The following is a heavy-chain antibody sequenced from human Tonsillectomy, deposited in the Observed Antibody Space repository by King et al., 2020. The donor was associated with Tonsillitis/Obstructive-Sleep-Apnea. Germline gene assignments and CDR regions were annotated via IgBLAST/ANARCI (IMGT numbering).Heavy chain of an antibody. CDR3: ARNDIIVVPAAIHAFDI. CDR2: IYTSGST. V-gene: IGHV4-4*07. Sequence: QVQLQESGPGLVKPSETLSLTCTVSGGSISSYYWSWIRQPAGKGLEWIGRIYTSGSTNYNPSLKSRVTMSVDTSKNQFSLKLSSVTAADTAVYYCARNDIIVVPAAIHAFDIWGQGTMVTVSS. CDR1: GGSISSYY. D-gene: IGHD2-2*01. J-gene: IGHJ3*02.